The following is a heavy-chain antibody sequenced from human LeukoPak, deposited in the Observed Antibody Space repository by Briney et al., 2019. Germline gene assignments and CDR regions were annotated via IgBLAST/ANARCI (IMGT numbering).Heavy chain of an antibody. J-gene: IGHJ5*02. CDR1: GGTLSSYA. CDR3: ARDRGGESSSSKYNWFDP. V-gene: IGHV1-69*05. D-gene: IGHD6-6*01. Sequence: SVKVSCKASGGTLSSYAISWVRQAPGQGLEWMGRIIPIFGTANYAQKFQGRVTITTDESTSTAYMELSSLRSEDTAVYYCARDRGGESSSSKYNWFDPWGQGTLLTVSS. CDR2: IIPIFGTA.